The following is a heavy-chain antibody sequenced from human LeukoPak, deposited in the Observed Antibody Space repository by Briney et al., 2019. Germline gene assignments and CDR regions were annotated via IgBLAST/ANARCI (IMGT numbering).Heavy chain of an antibody. Sequence: GGSLRLSCAASGFTLNNYVMSGVCQAPGKGLEWVSAMGGGGTTYYADYVKGRFTISRDTSKNTLYLQMNSLRAEDTAIYYCAKAGRPQAVAGWIDYWGQGTLVTVSS. D-gene: IGHD6-19*01. CDR2: MGGGGTT. J-gene: IGHJ4*02. V-gene: IGHV3-23*01. CDR3: AKAGRPQAVAGWIDY. CDR1: GFTLNNYV.